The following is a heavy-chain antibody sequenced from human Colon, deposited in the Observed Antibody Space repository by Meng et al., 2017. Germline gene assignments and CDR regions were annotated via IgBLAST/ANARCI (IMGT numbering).Heavy chain of an antibody. V-gene: IGHV3-7*01. D-gene: IGHD5-12*01. CDR2: IKDDGSDQ. J-gene: IGHJ4*02. CDR1: GFTFSTYW. Sequence: GESLKISCAASGFTFSTYWMSWVRQAPGKGLEWEANIKDDGSDQYYVDSVKGRFTISRDNAKNSLYLQMHSLRAEDTAVYYCARDSSGYDYWGQGTLVTVSS. CDR3: ARDSSGYDY.